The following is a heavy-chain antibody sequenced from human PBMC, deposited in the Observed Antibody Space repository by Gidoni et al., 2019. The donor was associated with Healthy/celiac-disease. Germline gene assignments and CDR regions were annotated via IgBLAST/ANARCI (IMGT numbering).Heavy chain of an antibody. CDR1: GYTFTSYA. D-gene: IGHD6-19*01. Sequence: QVQPVQSGAGVNKPGASVKGSCKASGYTFTSYAMPCVRRAPGQRREWMRWINAGNGNTKYAQKFQGRVTITRDTSASTAYMGLSSLRSEDTAVDYCARERQWLVLYDYWGQGTLVTVSS. V-gene: IGHV1-3*01. J-gene: IGHJ4*02. CDR3: ARERQWLVLYDY. CDR2: INAGNGNT.